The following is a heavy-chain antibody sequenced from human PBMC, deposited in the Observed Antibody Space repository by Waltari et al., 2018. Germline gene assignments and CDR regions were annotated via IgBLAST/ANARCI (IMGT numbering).Heavy chain of an antibody. CDR1: GYTFTGYY. CDR3: ARDQGNTMSPSK. V-gene: IGHV1-2*06. CDR2: INPNSGGT. J-gene: IGHJ4*02. Sequence: QVQLVQSGAEVKKPGASVKVSCKASGYTFTGYYMHWMRQAPGQGLEWMGRINPNSGGTNYAQKFQGRVTMTRDTSISTAYMELSSLRSEDTAVYYCARDQGNTMSPSKWGQGTLVTVSS. D-gene: IGHD3-22*01.